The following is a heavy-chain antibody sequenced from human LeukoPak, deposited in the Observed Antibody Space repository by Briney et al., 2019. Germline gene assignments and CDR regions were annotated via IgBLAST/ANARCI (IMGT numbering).Heavy chain of an antibody. Sequence: ASVKVSCMASGYTFTSYGISWVRQAPGQGLEWMGWISAYNGNTNYAQKLQGRVTMTTDTSTSTAYMELRSLRSDDTAVYYCARGLLWFGELLVFYFDYWGQGTLVTVSS. CDR1: GYTFTSYG. CDR3: ARGLLWFGELLVFYFDY. D-gene: IGHD3-10*01. CDR2: ISAYNGNT. V-gene: IGHV1-18*01. J-gene: IGHJ4*02.